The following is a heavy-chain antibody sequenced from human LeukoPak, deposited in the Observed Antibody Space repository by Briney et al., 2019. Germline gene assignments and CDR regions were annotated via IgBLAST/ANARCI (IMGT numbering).Heavy chain of an antibody. D-gene: IGHD5-18*01. J-gene: IGHJ5*02. CDR3: ARDLIRHVDTAMVANWFDP. CDR1: GGSISSSSYY. CDR2: IYYSGST. V-gene: IGHV4-39*07. Sequence: SETLSLTCTVSGGSISSSSYYWGWIRQPPGKGPEWIGSIYYSGSTYYNPSLKSRVTISVDTSKNQFSLKLSSVTAADTAVYYCARDLIRHVDTAMVANWFDPWGQGTLVTVSS.